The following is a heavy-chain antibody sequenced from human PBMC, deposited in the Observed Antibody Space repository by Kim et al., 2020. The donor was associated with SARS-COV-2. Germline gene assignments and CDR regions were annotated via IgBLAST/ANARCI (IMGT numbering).Heavy chain of an antibody. CDR2: ISASGGGI. J-gene: IGHJ3*01. Sequence: GGSLRLSCAASGFTFSGYTMNWVRQAPGQGLEWVSFISASGGGIYYADSVKGRFTVSRDNVKNSLFLQMNSLRDEDTAVYYCANSVTDGWSQAASDFWGQGTLVSVSS. D-gene: IGHD2-21*02. CDR3: ANSVTDGWSQAASDF. V-gene: IGHV3-48*02. CDR1: GFTFSGYT.